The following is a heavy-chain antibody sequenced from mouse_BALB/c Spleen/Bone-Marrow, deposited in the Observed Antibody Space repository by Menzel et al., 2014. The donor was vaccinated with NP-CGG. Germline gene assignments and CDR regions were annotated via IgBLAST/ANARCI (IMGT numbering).Heavy chain of an antibody. CDR1: GYTFTSYW. CDR3: ARQIATVDYAMDY. CDR2: INPSTGYA. Sequence: VHLVESGAELAKPGASVKMSCKASGYTFTSYWMHWVKQRPGQGLEWIGYINPSTGYAEYNQKFKDKATLTADKSSSTAYMQLSSLTSEDSAVYYCARQIATVDYAMDYWCQGTSVTVSS. V-gene: IGHV1-7*01. D-gene: IGHD1-1*01. J-gene: IGHJ4*01.